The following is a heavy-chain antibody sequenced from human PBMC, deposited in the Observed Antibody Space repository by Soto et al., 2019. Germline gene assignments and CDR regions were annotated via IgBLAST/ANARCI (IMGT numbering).Heavy chain of an antibody. CDR2: IIPIFGTA. CDR1: GCPFSSYA. CDR3: ARWPGTGGIYYFDY. Sequence: SVKVCFKSSGCPFSSYAISRVRQAPGQGLEWMGGIIPIFGTANYAQKFQGRVTITADESTSTAYMELSSLRSEDTAVYYCARWPGTGGIYYFDYWGQGTMVTVSS. J-gene: IGHJ4*02. V-gene: IGHV1-69*13. D-gene: IGHD3-16*01.